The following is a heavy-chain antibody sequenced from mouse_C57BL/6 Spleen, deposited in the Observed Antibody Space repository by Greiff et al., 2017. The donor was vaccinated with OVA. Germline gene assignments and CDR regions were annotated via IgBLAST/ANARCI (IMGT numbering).Heavy chain of an antibody. CDR3: TTGAYYSNYGFAY. J-gene: IGHJ3*01. CDR2: IDPENGDT. V-gene: IGHV14-4*01. CDR1: GFNIKDDY. D-gene: IGHD2-5*01. Sequence: EVMLVESGAELVRPGASVKLSCTASGFNIKDDYMHWVKQRPEQGLEWIGWIDPENGDTEYASKFQGKATITADTSSNTAYLQLSSLTSEDTAVYYCTTGAYYSNYGFAYWGQGTLVTVSA.